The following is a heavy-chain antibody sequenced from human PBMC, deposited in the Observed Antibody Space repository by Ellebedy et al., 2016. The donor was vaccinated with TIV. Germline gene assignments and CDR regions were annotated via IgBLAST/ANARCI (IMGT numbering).Heavy chain of an antibody. CDR2: INPSGGST. Sequence: ASVKVSCKASGYTFTSYYMHWVRQAPGQGLEWMGIINPSGGSTSYAQKFQGRVTMTRDTSTSTVYMELSRLRSDDTAVYYCARDRYSSSSSRANWFDPWGQGTLVTVSS. D-gene: IGHD6-6*01. CDR3: ARDRYSSSSSRANWFDP. V-gene: IGHV1-46*01. CDR1: GYTFTSYY. J-gene: IGHJ5*02.